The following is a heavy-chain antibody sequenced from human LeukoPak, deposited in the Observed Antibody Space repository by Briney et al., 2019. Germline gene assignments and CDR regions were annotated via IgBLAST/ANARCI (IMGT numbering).Heavy chain of an antibody. V-gene: IGHV3-21*01. CDR2: ISTRSDYI. CDR3: ARLQCSSTRKSIREAYMDV. CDR1: GFTFSSYD. Sequence: GGSLRLSCTASGFTFSSYDMNWVRQAPGTGLEWVSSISTRSDYIYYGDSVKGRFTVSRDNAKNALYLQMNSLIAEDTAVYYCARLQCSSTRKSIREAYMDVWGKGTTVTVSS. J-gene: IGHJ6*03. D-gene: IGHD2-2*01.